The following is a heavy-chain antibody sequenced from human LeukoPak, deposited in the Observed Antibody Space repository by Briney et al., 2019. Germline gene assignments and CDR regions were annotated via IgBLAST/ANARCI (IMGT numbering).Heavy chain of an antibody. D-gene: IGHD3-9*01. J-gene: IGHJ5*02. CDR1: GFTFSSYW. Sequence: GGSLRLSCAASGFTFSSYWMSWVRQAPGKGLEWVANINQDGSEKYYVDFVKGRFTISRDNAKNSLYLQMNGLRAEDTAVYYCAREGDLIYDILTGTNWFDPWGQGTLVTVSS. CDR3: AREGDLIYDILTGTNWFDP. V-gene: IGHV3-7*01. CDR2: INQDGSEK.